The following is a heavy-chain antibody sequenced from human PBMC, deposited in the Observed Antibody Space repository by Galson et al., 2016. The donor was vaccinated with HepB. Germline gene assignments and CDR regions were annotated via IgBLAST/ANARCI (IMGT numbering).Heavy chain of an antibody. Sequence: SLRLSCAASGFTFSSYGMHWVRQAPGKGLEWVAVISYDGSNKYYADSVKGRFTISRDNSKNTLYLQMNSLRDEDTAVYYCAKIQGSYYDFWSNYDLVDVWGQGTTVTVSS. D-gene: IGHD3-3*01. CDR2: ISYDGSNK. V-gene: IGHV3-30*18. CDR3: AKIQGSYYDFWSNYDLVDV. J-gene: IGHJ6*02. CDR1: GFTFSSYG.